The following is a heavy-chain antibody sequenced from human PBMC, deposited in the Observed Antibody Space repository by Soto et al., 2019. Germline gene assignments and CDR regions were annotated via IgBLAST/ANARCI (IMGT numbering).Heavy chain of an antibody. CDR3: ARRPLGNLNYIDS. J-gene: IGHJ4*02. CDR1: GFSLSTSGVG. V-gene: IGHV2-5*02. D-gene: IGHD1-1*01. CDR2: IYWVDDK. Sequence: QITLQESRPTLVKPTQTLTLTCSVSGFSLSTSGVGVGWIRQSPGKALEWLALIYWVDDKRHRPSLKDRLIITKNTTKSQVGLATANEGPVDTSISYCARRPLGNLNYIDSWGQGTLVTVSS.